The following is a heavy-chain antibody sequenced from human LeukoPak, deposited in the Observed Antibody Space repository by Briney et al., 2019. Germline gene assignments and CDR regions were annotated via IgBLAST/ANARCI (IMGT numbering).Heavy chain of an antibody. V-gene: IGHV3-72*01. CDR2: IRNKANSYTT. Sequence: GGSLRLSCAASGFTFSDHYMDWVRQAPGKGLEWVGRIRNKANSYTTEYAASVKGRFTISRDDSKTSLYLQMNSLKTEDTAVYYCAFLFYWGQGTLVTVSS. J-gene: IGHJ4*02. CDR1: GFTFSDHY. D-gene: IGHD3-3*01. CDR3: AFLFY.